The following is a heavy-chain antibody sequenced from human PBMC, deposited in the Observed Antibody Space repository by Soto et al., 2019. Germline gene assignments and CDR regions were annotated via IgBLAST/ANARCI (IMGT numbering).Heavy chain of an antibody. V-gene: IGHV3-23*01. Sequence: EVQLLESGGGLVQPGGSLRLSCAASGFTFSSYAMSWVRQAPGKGLEWVSAISGSGGSTYYADSVKGRFTISRDNSKKPPDLQMNSLRAEDTAGYYCAKAAYGSGSPFDPWGQGTLVTVSS. CDR3: AKAAYGSGSPFDP. CDR1: GFTFSSYA. J-gene: IGHJ5*02. D-gene: IGHD3-10*01. CDR2: ISGSGGST.